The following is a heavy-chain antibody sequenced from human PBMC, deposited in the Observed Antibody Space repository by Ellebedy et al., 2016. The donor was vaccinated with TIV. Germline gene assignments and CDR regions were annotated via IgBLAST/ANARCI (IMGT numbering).Heavy chain of an antibody. D-gene: IGHD6-19*01. CDR1: GFTFSSFA. J-gene: IGHJ5*02. CDR2: ISGGGAST. Sequence: GGSLRLSCAVSGFTFSSFAMNWLRQAPGKGLEWVSGISGGGASTNYADSVKGRFTISRDNSKNTLYLQMDSLRAEDTALYYCAKDRGSGWYENWFDPWGQGTLVTVSS. CDR3: AKDRGSGWYENWFDP. V-gene: IGHV3-23*01.